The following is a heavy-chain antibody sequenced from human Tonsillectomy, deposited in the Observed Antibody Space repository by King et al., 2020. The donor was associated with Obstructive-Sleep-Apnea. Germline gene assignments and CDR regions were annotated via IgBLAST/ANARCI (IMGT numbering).Heavy chain of an antibody. Sequence: QLQESGPGLVKPSETLSLTCTVSGGSISSSSYYWGWIRQPPGKGLEWIGSIYYSGRTYYNPSLKSRVSISVDTSKNQFSLKLSSVTAADTAMFYGASHDIVATTTFDYWGQGTLVTVSS. CDR2: IYYSGRT. CDR1: GGSISSSSYY. D-gene: IGHD1-26*01. J-gene: IGHJ4*02. CDR3: ASHDIVATTTFDY. V-gene: IGHV4-39*01.